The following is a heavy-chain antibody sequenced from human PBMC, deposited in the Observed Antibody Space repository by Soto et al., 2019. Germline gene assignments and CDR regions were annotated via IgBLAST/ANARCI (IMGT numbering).Heavy chain of an antibody. J-gene: IGHJ4*02. D-gene: IGHD7-27*01. CDR1: GGTFSGHA. CDR3: ARGPNWGYRFDS. Sequence: QVQLVQSGAEVKKPGSSVKVSCEASGGTFSGHAISWVRQAPGQGPEWMGGLIPLFGTTQHAQNFQDRFTITADKSTSTAYMELTSLRFEDTAFYYCARGPNWGYRFDSWGQGTLVTVSS. CDR2: LIPLFGTT. V-gene: IGHV1-69*06.